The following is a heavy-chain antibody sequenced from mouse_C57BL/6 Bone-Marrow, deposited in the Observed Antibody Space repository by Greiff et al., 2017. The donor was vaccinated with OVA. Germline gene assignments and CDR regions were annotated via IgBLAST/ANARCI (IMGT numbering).Heavy chain of an antibody. V-gene: IGHV1-4*01. D-gene: IGHD3-2*02. Sequence: VQLQQSGAELARPGASVKMSCKASGYTFTSYTMHWVKQRPGQGLDWIGYINPSSGYTKYNQKFKDKATLTADKSSSTAYMQLSSLTSEDSAVYYCARSGPGGFAYWGQGTLVTVSA. CDR2: INPSSGYT. CDR3: ARSGPGGFAY. CDR1: GYTFTSYT. J-gene: IGHJ3*01.